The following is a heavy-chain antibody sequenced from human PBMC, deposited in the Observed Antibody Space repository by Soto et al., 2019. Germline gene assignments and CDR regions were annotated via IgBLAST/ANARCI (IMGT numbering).Heavy chain of an antibody. D-gene: IGHD1-20*01. J-gene: IGHJ4*02. CDR3: AKEEVSTRLLIDY. V-gene: IGHV3-30*18. CDR1: GFTFSSYG. Sequence: GGSLRLSCAASGFTFSSYGMHWVRQAPGKGLEWVAVISYDGSNKYYADSVKGRFTISRDNSKNTLYLQMNSLRAEDTAVYYCAKEEVSTRLLIDYWGQGTLVTVFS. CDR2: ISYDGSNK.